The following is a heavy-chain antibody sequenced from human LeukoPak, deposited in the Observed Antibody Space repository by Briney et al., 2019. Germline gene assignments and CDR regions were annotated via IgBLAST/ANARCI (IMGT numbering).Heavy chain of an antibody. CDR1: GGTFSSYA. J-gene: IGHJ4*02. V-gene: IGHV1-69*01. D-gene: IGHD6-19*01. CDR3: ARWPTDSSGDPDDY. CDR2: IIPIFGTA. Sequence: SVKVSCTASGGTFSSYAISWVRQAPGQGLEWMGGIIPIFGTANYAQKFQGRVTITADESTSTAYMELSSLRSEDTAVYYCARWPTDSSGDPDDYWGQGTLVTVSS.